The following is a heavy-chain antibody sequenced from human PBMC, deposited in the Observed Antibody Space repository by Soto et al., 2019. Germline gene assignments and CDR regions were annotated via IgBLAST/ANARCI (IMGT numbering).Heavy chain of an antibody. CDR2: IWYDGSNK. CDR1: GFTFSSYG. V-gene: IGHV3-33*01. J-gene: IGHJ4*02. Sequence: GGSLRLSCAASGFTFSSYGMHWVRQAPGKGLEWVAVIWYDGSNKYYADSVKGRFTISRDNSKNTLYLQMSSLRAEDTAVYYCARDFAPGIAVAGKFDYWGQGTLVTVSS. CDR3: ARDFAPGIAVAGKFDY. D-gene: IGHD6-19*01.